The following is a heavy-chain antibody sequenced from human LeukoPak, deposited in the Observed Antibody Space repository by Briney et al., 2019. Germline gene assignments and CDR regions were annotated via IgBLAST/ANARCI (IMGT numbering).Heavy chain of an antibody. CDR2: IYHSGST. J-gene: IGHJ4*02. CDR1: GYSISSGYY. V-gene: IGHV4-38-2*02. CDR3: ASGWDIF. D-gene: IGHD6-19*01. Sequence: SETLSLTCTVSGYSISSGYYWGWIRQPPGKGLEWIGSIYHSGSTYHNPSLKSRVTISVDTSKNQFSLKLSSVTAADTAVYYCASGWDIFWGQGTLVTVSS.